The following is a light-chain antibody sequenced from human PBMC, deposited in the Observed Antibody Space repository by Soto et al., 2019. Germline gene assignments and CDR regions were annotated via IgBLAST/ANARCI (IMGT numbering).Light chain of an antibody. CDR2: TAS. CDR3: QQYDSYLYT. V-gene: IGKV1-5*03. J-gene: IGKJ2*01. CDR1: QSIGTW. Sequence: DIQMTQSPSTLSASVGDRVTITCRASQSIGTWLAWYQQKPGKAPKLLIYTASTLESGVPSRFRGGGSETDFTLAINSLQPDYFATYYCQQYDSYLYTFGQGTKLEI.